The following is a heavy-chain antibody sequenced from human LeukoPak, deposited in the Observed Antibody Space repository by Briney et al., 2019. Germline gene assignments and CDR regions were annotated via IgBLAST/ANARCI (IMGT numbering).Heavy chain of an antibody. Sequence: GGSLRLSCAASGFTVSSNYMNWVRQAPGKGLEWVSYISSSGDSIYYADSVRGRFTISRDNAKNSLYLQMNGLRAEDTAVYYCLRDEVGATTEFDYWGQGTLVTVAS. CDR1: GFTVSSNY. D-gene: IGHD1-26*01. CDR2: ISSSGDSI. V-gene: IGHV3-48*03. J-gene: IGHJ4*02. CDR3: LRDEVGATTEFDY.